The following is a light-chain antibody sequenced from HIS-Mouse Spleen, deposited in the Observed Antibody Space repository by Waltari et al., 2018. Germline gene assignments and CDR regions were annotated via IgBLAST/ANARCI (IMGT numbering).Light chain of an antibody. CDR2: RNN. J-gene: IGLJ3*02. CDR1: SSNIGSNY. CDR3: AAWDDSLSGPV. Sequence: QSVLTQPPSASGTPGPRVTISCSGLSSNIGSNYVYWYQQPPGTAPKLLIYRNNQRPSGVPDRFSGSKSGTSASLAISGLRSEDEADYYCAAWDDSLSGPVFGGGTKLTVL. V-gene: IGLV1-47*01.